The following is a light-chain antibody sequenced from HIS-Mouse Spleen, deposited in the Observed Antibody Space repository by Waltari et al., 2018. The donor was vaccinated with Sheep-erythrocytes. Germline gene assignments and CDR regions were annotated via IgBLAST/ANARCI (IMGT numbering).Light chain of an antibody. Sequence: QSALTQPASVSGSPGQSITISCTGTSSAGGGYYYFSWYQQHPGKAPKLMIYDVSNRPSGVSNRFSGSKSGNTASLTISGLQAEDEADYYCSSYTSSSSYVFGTGTKVTVL. J-gene: IGLJ1*01. V-gene: IGLV2-14*03. CDR3: SSYTSSSSYV. CDR1: SSAGGGYYY. CDR2: DVS.